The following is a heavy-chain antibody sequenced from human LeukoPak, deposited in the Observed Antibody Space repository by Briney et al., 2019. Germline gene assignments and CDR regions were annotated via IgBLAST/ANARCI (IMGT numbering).Heavy chain of an antibody. J-gene: IGHJ6*03. Sequence: SETLSLTCIVSGGFISSSSYYWGWIRQPPGKGLEWIGSIYYSGSTYYNPSLKSRVTISVDTSKNQFSLKLSSVTAADTAVYYCARHSPYYYYYYMDVWGKGTTVTVSS. CDR2: IYYSGST. V-gene: IGHV4-39*01. CDR3: ARHSPYYYYYYMDV. CDR1: GGFISSSSYY.